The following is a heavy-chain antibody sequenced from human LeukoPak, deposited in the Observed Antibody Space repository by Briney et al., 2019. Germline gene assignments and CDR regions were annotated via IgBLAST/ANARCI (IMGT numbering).Heavy chain of an antibody. CDR2: INHSGST. V-gene: IGHV4-34*01. J-gene: IGHJ3*02. D-gene: IGHD6-25*01. CDR1: GFTFSSYA. Sequence: GSLRLSCAASGFTFSSYAMSWIRQPPGKGLEWIGEINHSGSTNYNPSLKSRVTISVDTSKNQFSLKLSSVTAADTAVYYCARFKGGYWSSADAFDIWGQGTMVTVSS. CDR3: ARFKGGYWSSADAFDI.